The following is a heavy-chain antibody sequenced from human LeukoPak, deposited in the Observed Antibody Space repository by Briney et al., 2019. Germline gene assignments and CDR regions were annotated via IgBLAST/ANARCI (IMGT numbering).Heavy chain of an antibody. CDR3: AREGRGNGDYCYFDY. J-gene: IGHJ4*02. CDR1: GFTFSSYA. CDR2: ISGSGGST. V-gene: IGHV3-23*01. Sequence: HSGGSLRLSCAASGFTFSSYAMSWVRQAPGKGLEWVSAISGSGGSTYYADSVKGRFTISRDDSKNTLYLQVNSLRAGDTAVYYCAREGRGNGDYCYFDYWGREPWSPPPQ. D-gene: IGHD4-17*01.